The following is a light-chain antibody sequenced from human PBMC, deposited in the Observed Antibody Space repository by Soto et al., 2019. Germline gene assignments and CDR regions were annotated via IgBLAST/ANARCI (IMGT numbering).Light chain of an antibody. V-gene: IGKV1-39*01. CDR1: QSISNY. Sequence: DLQMTQSPSSLSASVGDRVTITCRASQSISNYLNWYQQKPGKAPMLLIYAASSLHSGVPSRFSGSGSGTDFTLTISSLQPEDFATYYCQQTYSTPRTFGQGTKVEIK. CDR2: AAS. J-gene: IGKJ1*01. CDR3: QQTYSTPRT.